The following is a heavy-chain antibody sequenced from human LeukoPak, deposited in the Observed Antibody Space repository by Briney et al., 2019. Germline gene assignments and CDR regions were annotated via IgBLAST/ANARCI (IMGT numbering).Heavy chain of an antibody. CDR3: AREGGDYVWGSYRYTGPGFDY. D-gene: IGHD3-16*02. Sequence: GGSLRLSCAASGFTFSSYEMNWVRQAPGKGLEWVSYISSSGSTIYYADSVKGRFTISRDNAKNSLYLQMNSLRAEDTAVYYCAREGGDYVWGSYRYTGPGFDYWGQGTLVTVSS. CDR1: GFTFSSYE. V-gene: IGHV3-48*03. CDR2: ISSSGSTI. J-gene: IGHJ4*02.